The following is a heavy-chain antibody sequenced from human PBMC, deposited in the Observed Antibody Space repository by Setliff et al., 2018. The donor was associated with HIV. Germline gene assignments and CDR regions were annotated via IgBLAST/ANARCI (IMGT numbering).Heavy chain of an antibody. CDR2: IHQSGST. J-gene: IGHJ4*02. CDR1: GYSISRGYY. D-gene: IGHD4-17*01. CDR3: AGGDLYGDYAFSY. Sequence: PSETLSLTCSVSGYSISRGYYWGWIRQPPGKGLEWIGSIHQSGSTYYNSSLKSRVTMSVDTSKSQFSLKLNSVTAADTAVYYCAGGDLYGDYAFSYWGQGTLVTVSS. V-gene: IGHV4-38-2*02.